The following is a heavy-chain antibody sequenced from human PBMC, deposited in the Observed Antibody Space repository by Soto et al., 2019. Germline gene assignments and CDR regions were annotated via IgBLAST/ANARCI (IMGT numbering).Heavy chain of an antibody. CDR1: GYSFTSYW. J-gene: IGHJ6*02. V-gene: IGHV5-10-1*01. Sequence: GESLKISGKGSGYSFTSYWISWVRQMPGKGLEWMGRIDPSDSYTNYNPSPKSRVTISVDTSKNQFSLKLSSVTAADTAVYYCARDERGLLDYYYYGMDVWGQGTTVTVSS. CDR3: ARDERGLLDYYYYGMDV. CDR2: IDPSDSYT. D-gene: IGHD3-10*01.